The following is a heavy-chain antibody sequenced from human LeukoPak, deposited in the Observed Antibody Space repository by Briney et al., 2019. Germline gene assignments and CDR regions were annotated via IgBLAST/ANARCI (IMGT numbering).Heavy chain of an antibody. CDR3: ARRFYYDGHHDS. V-gene: IGHV4-59*08. J-gene: IGHJ4*02. CDR1: AASIRNNH. CDR2: IYSTGST. Sequence: SETLSLTCTVSAASIRNNHWSWIRQPPGEGLEWIGYIYSTGSTSYNPSLKSRVTILVDTSKNQFSLNLTSVTAADTAVYYCARRFYYDGHHDSWGQGTLVTVSS. D-gene: IGHD3-22*01.